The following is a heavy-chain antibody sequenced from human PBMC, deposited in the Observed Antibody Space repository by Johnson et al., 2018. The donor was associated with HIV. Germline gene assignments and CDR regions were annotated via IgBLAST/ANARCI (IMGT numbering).Heavy chain of an antibody. CDR2: ISFDGSNK. D-gene: IGHD4-17*01. J-gene: IGHJ3*02. V-gene: IGHV3-30-3*01. Sequence: QVQLMESGGGVVQPGRSLRLSCAASRFTFSSYSMHWVRQAPGKGLEWVAVISFDGSNKYYADSVKGRFTISRDNSKNTLYLQMNSLRAEDTAVYYCARATVDDYGDQGDAFDIWGQGTMVTVSS. CDR3: ARATVDDYGDQGDAFDI. CDR1: RFTFSSYS.